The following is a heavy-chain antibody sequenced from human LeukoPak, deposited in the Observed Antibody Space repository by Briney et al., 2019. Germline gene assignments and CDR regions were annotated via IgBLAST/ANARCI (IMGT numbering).Heavy chain of an antibody. D-gene: IGHD1-26*01. CDR2: INPNSGGT. Sequence: ASVKVSCKASGYTFTGYYMHWVRQAPGQGLEWMGWINPNSGGTNYAQKFQGRVTMTRDTFIGTASMEFSSLTSDDTAVYYCARQSGTYWGLDYWGQGTLVTISS. V-gene: IGHV1-2*02. CDR1: GYTFTGYY. CDR3: ARQSGTYWGLDY. J-gene: IGHJ4*02.